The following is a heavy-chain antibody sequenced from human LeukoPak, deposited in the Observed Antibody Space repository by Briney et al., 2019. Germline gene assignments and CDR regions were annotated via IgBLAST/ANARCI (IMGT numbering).Heavy chain of an antibody. CDR3: ARDLGRITMVRGPVDY. V-gene: IGHV1-46*01. Sequence: GASVKVSCKASGYTFTSYYIHWVRQAPGQGLEWMGIINPSGGSTSYAQKFQGRVTMTRDTSTSTVYMELSSLRSEDTAVYYCARDLGRITMVRGPVDYWGQGTLVTVSS. CDR1: GYTFTSYY. CDR2: INPSGGST. D-gene: IGHD3-10*01. J-gene: IGHJ4*02.